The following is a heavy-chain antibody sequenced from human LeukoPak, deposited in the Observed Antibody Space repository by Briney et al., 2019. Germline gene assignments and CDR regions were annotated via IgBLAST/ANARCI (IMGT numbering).Heavy chain of an antibody. V-gene: IGHV4-4*07. CDR2: IFTTGIT. Sequence: SETLSLTCTVSGGSISLYYGNWIRQPAGKGLEWIGRIFTTGITNYKSSLKSRVTMSVDTSKNQFSLNLTSVTAADTAVYYCARESSGPYYNPLGYMDVWGKGTTVTVSS. CDR3: ARESSGPYYNPLGYMDV. J-gene: IGHJ6*03. D-gene: IGHD3-10*01. CDR1: GGSISLYY.